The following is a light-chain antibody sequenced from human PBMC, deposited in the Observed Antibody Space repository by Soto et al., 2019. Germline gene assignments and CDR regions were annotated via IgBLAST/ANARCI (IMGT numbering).Light chain of an antibody. CDR3: QQYDNIALT. V-gene: IGKV1-33*01. J-gene: IGKJ4*01. CDR2: DAS. Sequence: DIQMTQSPSSLSASVGDRVTITCQASQDISNYLNWYQQKPGKAPNLLIYDASNFETGVPSRFGGSGSGTDFTFNIRSVQFEDIATNFCQQYDNIALTFGGGTKEDIK. CDR1: QDISNY.